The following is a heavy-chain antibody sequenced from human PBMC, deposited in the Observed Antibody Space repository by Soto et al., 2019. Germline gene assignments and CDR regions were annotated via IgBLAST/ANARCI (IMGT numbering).Heavy chain of an antibody. D-gene: IGHD3-3*01. CDR3: AKGRYDFWSPYYFDS. Sequence: GGSLRISCVGTGLNFDDFAMHWVRQAPGKGLEWVSGITWNSRVLAYADSVKGRFTISRDSARNSLYLQMDSLRDEDTALYYCAKGRYDFWSPYYFDSWGQGTLVTVSS. J-gene: IGHJ4*01. CDR1: GLNFDDFA. CDR2: ITWNSRVL. V-gene: IGHV3-9*01.